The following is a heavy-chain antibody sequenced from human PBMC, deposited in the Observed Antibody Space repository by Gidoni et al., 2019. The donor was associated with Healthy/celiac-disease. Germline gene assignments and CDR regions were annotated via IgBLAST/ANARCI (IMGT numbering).Heavy chain of an antibody. CDR2: ISYDGSNK. CDR1: GFTFSSYA. CDR3: ARGAFVTAFDY. V-gene: IGHV3-30-3*01. D-gene: IGHD2-21*02. J-gene: IGHJ4*02. Sequence: QVQLVESGGGVVQPGRSLRLPCAASGFTFSSYARHWVRQAPGKGLEWVEVISYDGSNKYYADSVKGRFTISRDNSKNTLYLQMNSLRAEDTAVYYCARGAFVTAFDYWGQGTLVTVSS.